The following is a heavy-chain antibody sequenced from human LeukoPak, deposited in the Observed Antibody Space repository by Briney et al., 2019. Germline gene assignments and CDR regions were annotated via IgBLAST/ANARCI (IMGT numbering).Heavy chain of an antibody. CDR1: GYTFTGYY. J-gene: IGHJ4*02. Sequence: ASVKVSCKASGYTFTGYYMHWVRQAPGQGLEWMGWINPNSGGTNYAQKFQGRVTMTRDMSISTAYMELSRLRSDDTAVYYCASVSSGYSYYFDYWGQGTLVTVSS. CDR2: INPNSGGT. V-gene: IGHV1-2*02. D-gene: IGHD3-22*01. CDR3: ASVSSGYSYYFDY.